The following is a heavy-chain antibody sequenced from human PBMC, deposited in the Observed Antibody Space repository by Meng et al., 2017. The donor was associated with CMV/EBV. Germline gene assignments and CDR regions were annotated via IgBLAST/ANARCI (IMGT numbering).Heavy chain of an antibody. CDR2: IWYDGSNK. CDR3: AKDSREYQPYYYGMDV. Sequence: GGSLRLSCAASGFTFSSYGMHWVRQAPGKGLEWVAVIWYDGSNKYYADSVKGRFTISRDNSKNTLYLQMNSLRAEDTAVYYCAKDSREYQPYYYGMDVWGQGTTVTVS. D-gene: IGHD2-2*01. J-gene: IGHJ6*02. V-gene: IGHV3-33*06. CDR1: GFTFSSYG.